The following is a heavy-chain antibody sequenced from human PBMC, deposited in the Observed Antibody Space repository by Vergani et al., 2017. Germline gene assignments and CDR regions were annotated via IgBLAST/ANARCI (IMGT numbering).Heavy chain of an antibody. V-gene: IGHV5-51*03. CDR1: GYSFTSYW. Sequence: EVQLVQSGAEVKKPGESLKISCKGSGYSFTSYWIGWVRQMPGKGLEWMGIIYPGDSDTRYSPSFQGQVTISADKSISTAYLQWSSLKASDTAMYYCERRDYDSSGYPSGFDYWGQGTMVTVSS. J-gene: IGHJ4*02. CDR3: ERRDYDSSGYPSGFDY. CDR2: IYPGDSDT. D-gene: IGHD3-22*01.